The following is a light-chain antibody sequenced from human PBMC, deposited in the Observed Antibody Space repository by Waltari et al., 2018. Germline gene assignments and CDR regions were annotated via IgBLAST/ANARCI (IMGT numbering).Light chain of an antibody. Sequence: DVVMTQTPFSLSVTPGQPASIPCKCSQSLLYSDGKTYLYWYLQKPGQSPHLLIYEVSSRVSGVPDRFSGSGSGTDFTLKISRVEAEDVGVYYCMQAIHLPLTFGGGTKVEIK. V-gene: IGKV2-29*02. J-gene: IGKJ4*01. CDR1: QSLLYSDGKTY. CDR3: MQAIHLPLT. CDR2: EVS.